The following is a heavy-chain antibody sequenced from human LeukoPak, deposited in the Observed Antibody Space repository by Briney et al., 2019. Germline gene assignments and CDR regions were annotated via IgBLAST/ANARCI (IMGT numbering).Heavy chain of an antibody. J-gene: IGHJ4*02. CDR3: AKDIGGRAYYGSGSYYNLADY. D-gene: IGHD3-10*01. V-gene: IGHV3-23*01. CDR1: GFTFSSYA. Sequence: PGGSLRLSCAASGFTFSSYAMSWVRQAPGKGLEWVSAISGSGGSTYYADSVKGRFTISRDNAKNSLYLQMNSLRAEDTALYYCAKDIGGRAYYGSGSYYNLADYWGQGTLVTVSS. CDR2: ISGSGGST.